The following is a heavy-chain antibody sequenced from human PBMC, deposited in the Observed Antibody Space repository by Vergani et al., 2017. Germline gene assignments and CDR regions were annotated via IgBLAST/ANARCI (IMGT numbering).Heavy chain of an antibody. CDR3: AREEGAQLVPRGMGEFDY. V-gene: IGHV1-18*01. D-gene: IGHD6-13*01. CDR1: GYTFTSCG. J-gene: IGHJ4*02. Sequence: QVQLVQSGAEVKKPGASVKVSCKASGYTFTSCGISWVRQAPGQGLEWMGWISAYNGNTNYAQKLQGRVTMTTDTSTSTAYMELRSLRSDDTAVYYCAREEGAQLVPRGMGEFDYWGQGTLVTVSS. CDR2: ISAYNGNT.